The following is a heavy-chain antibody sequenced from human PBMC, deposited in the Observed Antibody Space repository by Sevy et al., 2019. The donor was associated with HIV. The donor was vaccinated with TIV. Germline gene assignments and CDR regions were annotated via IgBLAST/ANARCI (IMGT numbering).Heavy chain of an antibody. Sequence: GGSLRLSCAVSGFTFSNYAMSWVRQAPGKGLEWVSAISGRDTGTFYAASVKGRFTSSRDNSKNTLYLQMHSLGAEDTALYYWAKDTIVVVGEALDVWGRGTMVTVSS. V-gene: IGHV3-23*01. D-gene: IGHD3-22*01. CDR3: AKDTIVVVGEALDV. CDR1: GFTFSNYA. J-gene: IGHJ3*01. CDR2: ISGRDTGT.